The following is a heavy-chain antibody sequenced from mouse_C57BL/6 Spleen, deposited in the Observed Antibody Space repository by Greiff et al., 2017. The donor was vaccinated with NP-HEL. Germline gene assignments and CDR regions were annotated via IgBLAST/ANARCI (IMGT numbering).Heavy chain of an antibody. CDR1: GYSITSGYY. D-gene: IGHD3-2*02. V-gene: IGHV3-6*01. J-gene: IGHJ4*01. Sequence: EVQVVESGPGLVKPSQSLSLTCSVTGYSITSGYYWNWIRQFPGNKLEWMGYISYDGSNNYNPSLKNRISITRDTSKNQFFLKLNSVTTEDTATYYCARGGQLRLRGYYAMDYWGQGTSVTVSS. CDR3: ARGGQLRLRGYYAMDY. CDR2: ISYDGSN.